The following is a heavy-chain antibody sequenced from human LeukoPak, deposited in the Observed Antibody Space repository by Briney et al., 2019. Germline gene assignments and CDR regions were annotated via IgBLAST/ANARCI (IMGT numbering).Heavy chain of an antibody. D-gene: IGHD3-3*01. Sequence: GESLKISCKASGYSFTAYWIAWVRQMPGIGLEWMGIIFPGDSNTRYRPSFQGQVTISVDKSITTAYLQWSSLKASDTAMYYCAIATYYDFWSGPPRDYYYGMDVWGQGTTVTVSS. J-gene: IGHJ6*02. CDR2: IFPGDSNT. V-gene: IGHV5-51*01. CDR1: GYSFTAYW. CDR3: AIATYYDFWSGPPRDYYYGMDV.